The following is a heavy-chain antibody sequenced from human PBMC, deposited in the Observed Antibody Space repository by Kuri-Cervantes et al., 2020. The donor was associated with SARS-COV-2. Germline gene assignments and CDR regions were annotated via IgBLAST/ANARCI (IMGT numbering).Heavy chain of an antibody. Sequence: GESLKISCAASGFTFSSYAMHWVRQAPGKGLEWVAVISYDGSNKYYADSVKGPFTISRDNAKNSLYLQMNSLRAEDTAVYYCARDKLHSLDAFDIWGQGTMVTVSS. CDR3: ARDKLHSLDAFDI. V-gene: IGHV3-30-3*01. CDR2: ISYDGSNK. J-gene: IGHJ3*02. CDR1: GFTFSSYA. D-gene: IGHD4-11*01.